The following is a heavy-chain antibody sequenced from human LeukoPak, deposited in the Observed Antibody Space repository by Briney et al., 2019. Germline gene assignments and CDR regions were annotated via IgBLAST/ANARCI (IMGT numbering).Heavy chain of an antibody. J-gene: IGHJ5*02. V-gene: IGHV4-31*03. CDR2: IYYSGST. Sequence: SETLSLTCTVSGGSINSGGYYWSWIRQHPGKGLEWIGYIYYSGSTYYNPSLKSRVTISVDTSKNQFSLKLSSVTAADTAVYYCARGLLFSWFDPWGQGTLVTVSS. D-gene: IGHD2-21*02. CDR1: GGSINSGGYY. CDR3: ARGLLFSWFDP.